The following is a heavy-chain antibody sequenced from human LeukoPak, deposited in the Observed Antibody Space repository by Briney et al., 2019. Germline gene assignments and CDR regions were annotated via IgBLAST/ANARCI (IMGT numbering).Heavy chain of an antibody. V-gene: IGHV1-69*13. CDR3: ARDSYSGSYPTSYYLWC. CDR2: IIPIFGTA. D-gene: IGHD1-26*01. Sequence: SDTVPYKASGGTFISYAISWVRQAPGQGLEWMGGIIPIFGTANYAQKFQGRVTITADESTSKAYMELSSLRSEDTAVYYCARDSYSGSYPTSYYLWCWGPGTLVTVSS. J-gene: IGHJ1*01. CDR1: GGTFISYA.